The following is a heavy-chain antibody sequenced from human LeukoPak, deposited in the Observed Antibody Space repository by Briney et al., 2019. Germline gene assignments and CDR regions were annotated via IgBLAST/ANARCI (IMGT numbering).Heavy chain of an antibody. V-gene: IGHV1-58*02. D-gene: IGHD1-1*01. CDR1: GFTFTTSA. Sequence: SVKVSCKASGFTFTTSAMQWVRQARGQRLEWIGWIVVASGNTNYAQKFQERVTITRDMSTSTAYMELSSLRSEDTAVYYCARALYNWNDVGNDYWGQGTLVTVSS. CDR2: IVVASGNT. J-gene: IGHJ4*02. CDR3: ARALYNWNDVGNDY.